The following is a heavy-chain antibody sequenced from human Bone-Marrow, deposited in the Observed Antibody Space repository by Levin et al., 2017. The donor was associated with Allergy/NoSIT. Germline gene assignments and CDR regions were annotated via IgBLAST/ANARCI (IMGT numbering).Heavy chain of an antibody. J-gene: IGHJ4*02. CDR1: FFSLLLFFSY. Sequence: LLLFFPFSFFSLLLFFSYWRWIRQPPGKGLEWIGSIYYSESTYYNPSLLSRLPLFLDTSKKQFSLKLSSVTAADTAVYYCARSISGYDYPPSYYFDYWGQGTLVTVSS. CDR3: ARSISGYDYPPSYYFDY. V-gene: IGHV4-30-4*01. CDR2: IYYSEST. D-gene: IGHD5-12*01.